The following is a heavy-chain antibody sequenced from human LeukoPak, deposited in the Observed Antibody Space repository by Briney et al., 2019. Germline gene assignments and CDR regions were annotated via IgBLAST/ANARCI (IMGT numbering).Heavy chain of an antibody. CDR1: GGSISSYY. Sequence: PSETLSLNGTGSGGSISSYYWSWIRQPPGKGLEWIGYIYYSGSTNYNPSLKSRVTISVDTSKNQFSLKLSSVTAADTAVYFCAREVGGRFDPWGQGTLVTVSS. CDR3: AREVGGRFDP. V-gene: IGHV4-59*01. J-gene: IGHJ5*02. CDR2: IYYSGST.